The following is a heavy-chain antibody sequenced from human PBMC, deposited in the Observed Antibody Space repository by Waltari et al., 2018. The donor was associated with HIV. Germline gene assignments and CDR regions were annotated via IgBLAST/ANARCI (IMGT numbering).Heavy chain of an antibody. CDR2: MNPNSGNT. Sequence: QVQLVQSGAEVKKPGASVKVSCKASGYTFTSYDINWVRQATGQGLEWMGWMNPNSGNTGYAQKFQGRVTMTRNTSISTAYMELSSLRSEDTAVYYCARGYSSGWYNPKTYYYYYGMDVWGQGTTVTVSS. CDR3: ARGYSSGWYNPKTYYYYYGMDV. J-gene: IGHJ6*02. CDR1: GYTFTSYD. V-gene: IGHV1-8*01. D-gene: IGHD6-19*01.